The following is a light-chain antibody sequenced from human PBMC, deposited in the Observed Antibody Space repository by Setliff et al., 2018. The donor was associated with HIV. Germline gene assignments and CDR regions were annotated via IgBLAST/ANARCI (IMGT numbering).Light chain of an antibody. CDR1: SSDVGVYNY. Sequence: SALTQPPSASGSPGQSVTISCTGASSDVGVYNYVSWFQQHPGKAPKLMIYEVTKRPSGVPDRFSGSKSGNTASLTVSGLQAEDEADYYCGSYAGSKSYVFGTGTKVTVL. V-gene: IGLV2-8*01. CDR2: EVT. CDR3: GSYAGSKSYV. J-gene: IGLJ1*01.